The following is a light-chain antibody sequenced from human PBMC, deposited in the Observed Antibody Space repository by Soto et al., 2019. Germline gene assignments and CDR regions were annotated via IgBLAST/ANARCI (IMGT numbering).Light chain of an antibody. CDR1: QALSNY. J-gene: IGKJ4*01. V-gene: IGKV1-9*01. CDR3: QQLSRYPLT. CDR2: SAS. Sequence: QSPSVLSASVGDTVTITCRASQALSNYLAWYQQKPGKAPDLLIYSASTLQSGVPSRFSGSGSETEFSLTIRALQPEDFATYYCQQLSRYPLTFGGGTKVDIK.